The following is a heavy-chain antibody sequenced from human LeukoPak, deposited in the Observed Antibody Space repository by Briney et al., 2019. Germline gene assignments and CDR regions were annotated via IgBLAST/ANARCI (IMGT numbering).Heavy chain of an antibody. CDR1: GGSISSYY. V-gene: IGHV4-59*01. Sequence: SETLSLTCTVSGGSISSYYWSWIRQPPGKGLEWIGYTYYSGSTNYNPSLKSRVTISVDTSKNQFSLKLSSVTAADTAVYYCARRVRYDFWSGYGHNWFDPWGQGTLVTVSS. CDR2: TYYSGST. CDR3: ARRVRYDFWSGYGHNWFDP. J-gene: IGHJ5*02. D-gene: IGHD3-3*01.